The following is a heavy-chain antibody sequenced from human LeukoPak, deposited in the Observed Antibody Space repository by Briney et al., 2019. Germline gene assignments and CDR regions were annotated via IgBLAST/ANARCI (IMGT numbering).Heavy chain of an antibody. D-gene: IGHD3-3*01. CDR2: INPSGGST. CDR1: GYTFTRYY. J-gene: IGHJ3*02. V-gene: IGHV1-46*01. CDR3: ARTPIFGVVIMGAFDI. Sequence: GASVKVSCKASGYTFTRYYMHWVRQAPGQGLEWMGIINPSGGSTSYAQKFQGRVTMTRDTSTSTVYMELSSLRSEDTAVYYCARTPIFGVVIMGAFDIWGQGTMVTVSS.